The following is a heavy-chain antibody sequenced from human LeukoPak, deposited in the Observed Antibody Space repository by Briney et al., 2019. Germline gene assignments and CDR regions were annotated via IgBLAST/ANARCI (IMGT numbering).Heavy chain of an antibody. D-gene: IGHD5-18*01. CDR2: ISGSGGST. V-gene: IGHV3-23*01. CDR3: AKSHVDTVYNYYFDY. J-gene: IGHJ4*02. Sequence: GGSLRLSCAASGCTFSSYAMSWVRQAPGKGLEWVSAISGSGGSTYYADSVKGRFTISRDNSKNTLYLQMNSLRAEDTAVYYCAKSHVDTVYNYYFDYWGQGTLVTVPS. CDR1: GCTFSSYA.